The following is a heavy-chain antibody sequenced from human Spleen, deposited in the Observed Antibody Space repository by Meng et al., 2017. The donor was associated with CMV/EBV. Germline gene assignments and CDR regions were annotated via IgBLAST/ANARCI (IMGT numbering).Heavy chain of an antibody. CDR1: GFTFSSYE. CDR3: ARDERRGVPAAPPDYYYYYGMDV. CDR2: ISSSGSTI. V-gene: IGHV3-48*03. Sequence: GESLKISCAASGFTFSSYEMNWVRQAPGKGLEWVSYISSSGSTIYYADSVKGRFTISRDNAKNSLYLQMNSLRAEDTAVYYCARDERRGVPAAPPDYYYYYGMDVWGQGTTVTVSS. D-gene: IGHD2-2*01. J-gene: IGHJ6*02.